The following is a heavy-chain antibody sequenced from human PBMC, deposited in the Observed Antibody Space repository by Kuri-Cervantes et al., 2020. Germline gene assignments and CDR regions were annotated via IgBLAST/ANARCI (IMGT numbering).Heavy chain of an antibody. Sequence: ASVKVSCKASGYTFTNYGISWVRQAPGQGLEWMGWISTYSDNTNYAQKLQGRVTMTTDTSTSTAYMELRSLRSDDTAVYYCARGEYSTGWPEGRYYYSGMDVWGQGTTVTVSS. CDR1: GYTFTNYG. V-gene: IGHV1-18*01. CDR2: ISTYSDNT. CDR3: ARGEYSTGWPEGRYYYSGMDV. J-gene: IGHJ6*02. D-gene: IGHD6-19*01.